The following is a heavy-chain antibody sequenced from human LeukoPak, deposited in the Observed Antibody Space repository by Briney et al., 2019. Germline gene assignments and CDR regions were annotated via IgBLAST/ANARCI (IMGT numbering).Heavy chain of an antibody. V-gene: IGHV4-59*01. J-gene: IGHJ4*02. Sequence: PSETLSLTCTVSGVSISSYYWSWIRQPPGKGLEWIGYIYYSGSTNYNPSLKSRVTISVDTSKNQFSLKLSSVTAADTAVYYCARVLWPCFDCWGQGTLVTVSS. CDR2: IYYSGST. CDR3: ARVLWPCFDC. D-gene: IGHD3-16*01. CDR1: GVSISSYY.